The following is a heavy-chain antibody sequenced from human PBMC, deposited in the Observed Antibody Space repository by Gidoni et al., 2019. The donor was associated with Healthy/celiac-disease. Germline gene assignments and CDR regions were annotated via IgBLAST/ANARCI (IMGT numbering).Heavy chain of an antibody. CDR1: GFTFSNAW. V-gene: IGHV3-15*01. Sequence: EVQLVESGGGLVKPGGSLSLSCAASGFTFSNAWMSWARQAPGKGLEWVGRIKSKTDGGTTDYAAPVKGRFTISRDDSKNTLYLQMNSLKTEDTAVYYCTTDLYDSRAIGGYFDYWGQGTLVTVSS. D-gene: IGHD3-22*01. CDR2: IKSKTDGGTT. CDR3: TTDLYDSRAIGGYFDY. J-gene: IGHJ4*02.